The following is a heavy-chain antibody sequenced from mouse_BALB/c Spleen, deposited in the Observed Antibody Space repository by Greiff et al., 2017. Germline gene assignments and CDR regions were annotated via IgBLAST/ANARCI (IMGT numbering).Heavy chain of an antibody. CDR3: VRHDEGYYAMDY. J-gene: IGHJ4*01. D-gene: IGHD2-3*01. V-gene: IGHV10-1*02. CDR2: IRSKSNNYAT. Sequence: EVQGVESGGGLVQPKGSLKLSCAASGFTFNTYAMNWVRQAPGKGLEWVARIRSKSNNYATYYADSVKDRFTISRDDSQSMLYLQMNNLKTEDTAMYYCVRHDEGYYAMDYWGQGTSVTVSS. CDR1: GFTFNTYA.